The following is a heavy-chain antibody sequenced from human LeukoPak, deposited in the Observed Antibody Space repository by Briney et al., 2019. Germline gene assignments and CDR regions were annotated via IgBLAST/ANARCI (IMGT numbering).Heavy chain of an antibody. CDR1: GFTFSSYS. CDR2: ISSSSSYI. Sequence: GGSLRLSCAASGFTFSSYSMNWVRQAPGKGLEWVSSISSSSSYIYYADSVKGRFTISRDNAKNSLYLQMNSLRAEDTAVYYCARGHLHYYGSGRPPGWGQGTLVTVSS. D-gene: IGHD3-10*01. V-gene: IGHV3-21*01. J-gene: IGHJ4*02. CDR3: ARGHLHYYGSGRPPG.